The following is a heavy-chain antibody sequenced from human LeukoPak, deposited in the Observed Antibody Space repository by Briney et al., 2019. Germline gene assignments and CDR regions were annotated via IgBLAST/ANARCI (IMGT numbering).Heavy chain of an antibody. V-gene: IGHV3-13*01. D-gene: IGHD3-22*01. CDR2: IGTGGDT. CDR3: ARVGSAAPVTSSGHTIDY. J-gene: IGHJ4*02. CDR1: GFTFKSYD. Sequence: GGSLRLSCAASGFTFKSYDMHWARQPTGKGLEWVSGIGTGGDTWYPGSVKGRFTISRDNAKNSLYLQMNSLRVEDTAVYYCARVGSAAPVTSSGHTIDYWGQGTLVIVSS.